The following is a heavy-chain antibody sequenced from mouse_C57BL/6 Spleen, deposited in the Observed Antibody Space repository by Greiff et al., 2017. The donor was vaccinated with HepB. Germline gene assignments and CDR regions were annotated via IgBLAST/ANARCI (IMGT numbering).Heavy chain of an antibody. CDR3: ATSNDNY. D-gene: IGHD2-12*01. CDR1: GFTFSDYG. J-gene: IGHJ2*01. Sequence: DVHLVESGGGLVKPGGSLKLSCAASGFTFSDYGMHWVRQAPEKGLEWVAYISSGSSTIYYADTVKGRFTISRDNAKNTLFLQMTSLRSEDTAMYYCATSNDNYWGQGTTLTVSS. V-gene: IGHV5-17*01. CDR2: ISSGSSTI.